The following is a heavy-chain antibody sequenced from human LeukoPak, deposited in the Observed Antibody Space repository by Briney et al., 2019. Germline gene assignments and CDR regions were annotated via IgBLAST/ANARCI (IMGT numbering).Heavy chain of an antibody. V-gene: IGHV1-2*02. CDR3: ASIRYGDYPPDYFDY. J-gene: IGHJ4*02. D-gene: IGHD4-17*01. Sequence: ASVKVSCKASAYTFTGYYMHWVRQAPGQGLEWMGWINPNSGGTKYAQKFQGSVAMTRDTSIRTIYLDLNSLQSDDTAVYFCASIRYGDYPPDYFDYWGQGTLVTVSS. CDR1: AYTFTGYY. CDR2: INPNSGGT.